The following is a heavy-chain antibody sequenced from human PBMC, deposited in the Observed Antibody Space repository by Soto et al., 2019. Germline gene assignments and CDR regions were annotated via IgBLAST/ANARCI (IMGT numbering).Heavy chain of an antibody. D-gene: IGHD3-3*01. CDR2: ISWNSGSI. CDR3: AKEDTIFGPHGMDV. CDR1: GFTFDDYA. J-gene: IGHJ6*02. V-gene: IGHV3-9*01. Sequence: GGSLRLSCAASGFTFDDYAMHWVRQAPGKGLEWVSGISWNSGSIGYADSVKGRFTISRDNAKNSLYLQMNSLRAEDTALYYCAKEDTIFGPHGMDVWGQRTTVTVSS.